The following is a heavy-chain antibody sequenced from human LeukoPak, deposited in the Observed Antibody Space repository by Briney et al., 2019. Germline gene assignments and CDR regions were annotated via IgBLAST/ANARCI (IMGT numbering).Heavy chain of an antibody. CDR2: LSGGGSDT. J-gene: IGHJ6*03. CDR1: GFTFRNYA. D-gene: IGHD1-26*01. CDR3: AKTKGATAFYCMDV. Sequence: PGGSLRLSCAASGFTFRNYAMTWVRQVPGKGLEWVSSLSGGGSDTYYADSVKGRFTISRDNSKNTLYLQMNSLRAGDTAVYYCAKTKGATAFYCMDVWGKGTTVTV. V-gene: IGHV3-23*01.